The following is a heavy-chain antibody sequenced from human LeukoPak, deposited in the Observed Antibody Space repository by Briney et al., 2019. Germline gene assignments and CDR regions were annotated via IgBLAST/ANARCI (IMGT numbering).Heavy chain of an antibody. CDR1: GFTFDDYA. CDR3: AKAPYSNFYYYGMDV. Sequence: GRSLRLSCAASGFTFDDYAMHWVRQAPGKGLEWVSGIIWNSGSIGYADSVKGRFTISRDNAKNSLYLQMNSLRAEDTALYYCAKAPYSNFYYYGMDVWGQGTTVTVSS. J-gene: IGHJ6*02. CDR2: IIWNSGSI. V-gene: IGHV3-9*01. D-gene: IGHD4-11*01.